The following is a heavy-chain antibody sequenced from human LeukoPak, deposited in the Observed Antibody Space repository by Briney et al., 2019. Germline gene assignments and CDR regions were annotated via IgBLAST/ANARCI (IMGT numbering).Heavy chain of an antibody. J-gene: IGHJ6*03. CDR3: ARARIQLWNYYYYYMDV. V-gene: IGHV6-1*01. CDR2: TYYRSKWYN. CDR1: GDSVSSNSAA. D-gene: IGHD5-18*01. Sequence: SQTLSLTCAISGDSVSSNSAAWNWIRQSPSRGLEWLGRTYYRSKWYNDYAVSVKSRITINPDTSKNQFSLQLNSVTPEDTAVYYCARARIQLWNYYYYYMDVWRKGTTVTVSS.